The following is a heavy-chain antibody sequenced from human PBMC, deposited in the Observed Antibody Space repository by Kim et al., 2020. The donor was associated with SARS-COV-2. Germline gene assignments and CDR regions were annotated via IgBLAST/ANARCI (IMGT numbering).Heavy chain of an antibody. D-gene: IGHD2-21*01. CDR1: GFTFSSYG. J-gene: IGHJ6*02. Sequence: GGSLRLSCVTSGFTFSSYGMNWVRQAPGKGLEWVANIKEDGSEQYYLDSVKGRFTISRDNARNSLYLQMNSLRVEDTALYYCGLPIPYYYNAMEVWGPGTTVTVSS. V-gene: IGHV3-7*01. CDR2: IKEDGSEQ. CDR3: GLPIPYYYNAMEV.